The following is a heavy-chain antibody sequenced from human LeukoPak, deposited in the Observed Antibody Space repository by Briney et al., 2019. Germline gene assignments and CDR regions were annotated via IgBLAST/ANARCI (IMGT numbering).Heavy chain of an antibody. V-gene: IGHV4-38-2*02. CDR3: ARGLGGYDTDHFDY. J-gene: IGHJ4*02. CDR2: IYHSGST. CDR1: GYSISSGYY. D-gene: IGHD5-12*01. Sequence: SETLSLTCTVSGYSISSGYYWGWIRQPPGKGLEWIGSIYHSGSTNYNPSLKSRVTISVDTSKNQFSLKLSSVTAADTAVYYCARGLGGYDTDHFDYWGQGTLVTVSS.